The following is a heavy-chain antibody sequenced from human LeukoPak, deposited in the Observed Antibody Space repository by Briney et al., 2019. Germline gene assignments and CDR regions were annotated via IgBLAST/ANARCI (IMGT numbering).Heavy chain of an antibody. V-gene: IGHV3-74*01. CDR3: AKDSDYSSGWYMWPYNWFDP. D-gene: IGHD6-19*01. CDR1: GFTFSSYW. Sequence: SGGSPRLSCAASGFTFSSYWMHWVRQAPGKGLVWVSRIKSDGSSTSYADSVKGRFTISRDNAKNTLYLQMNSLRAEDTAVYYCAKDSDYSSGWYMWPYNWFDPWGQGTLVTVSS. CDR2: IKSDGSST. J-gene: IGHJ5*02.